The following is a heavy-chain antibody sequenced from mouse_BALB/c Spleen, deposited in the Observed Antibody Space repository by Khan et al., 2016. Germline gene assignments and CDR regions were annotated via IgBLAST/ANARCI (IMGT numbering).Heavy chain of an antibody. Sequence: QLEEPGPGLVKPSQSLSLTCTVTGYSITSDYAWNWIRQFPGNKLEWMGYITYSGSTSYNPSLKSRISITRDTSKNQFFLQLKSVTTEDTATYYCARGDYDGTYYGMDYWGQGTSVTVSS. CDR1: GYSITSDYA. J-gene: IGHJ4*01. CDR2: ITYSGST. V-gene: IGHV3-2*02. CDR3: ARGDYDGTYYGMDY. D-gene: IGHD2-4*01.